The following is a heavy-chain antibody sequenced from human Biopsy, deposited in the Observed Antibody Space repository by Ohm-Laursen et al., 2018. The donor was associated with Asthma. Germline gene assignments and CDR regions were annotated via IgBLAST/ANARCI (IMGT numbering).Heavy chain of an antibody. CDR3: ARVPTTLRSFDL. V-gene: IGHV4-61*01. J-gene: IGHJ2*01. D-gene: IGHD2-15*01. Sequence: SEPLSLTCTVSGRYGSSGSYYWSWIRQPPGKGLAGVSYISYSGSTDYNPSLKRRLTISMDTSKNQFSLKLSSVTAADTAVYYCARVPTTLRSFDLWGRGTLVTVSS. CDR2: ISYSGST. CDR1: GRYGSSGSYY.